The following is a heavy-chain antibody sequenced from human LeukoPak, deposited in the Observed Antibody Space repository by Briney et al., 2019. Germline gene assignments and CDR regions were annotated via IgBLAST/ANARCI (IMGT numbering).Heavy chain of an antibody. J-gene: IGHJ4*02. Sequence: SETLSLTCAVYGGSFSGYYWSWIRQPPGKGLEWIGEINHSGSTNYNPSLKSRVTISVDTSKNQFSLKLSSVTAADTAVYYCARRLGRGYQLPFDYWGQGTLVTVSS. CDR2: INHSGST. D-gene: IGHD2-2*01. CDR3: ARRLGRGYQLPFDY. V-gene: IGHV4-34*01. CDR1: GGSFSGYY.